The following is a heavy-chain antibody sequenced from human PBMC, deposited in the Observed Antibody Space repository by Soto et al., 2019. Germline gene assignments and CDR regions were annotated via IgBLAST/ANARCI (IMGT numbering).Heavy chain of an antibody. CDR3: AKVKYSSGVGATGFDY. CDR2: ISGSGGST. CDR1: GFTFSSYA. D-gene: IGHD1-26*01. V-gene: IGHV3-23*01. J-gene: IGHJ4*02. Sequence: EVQLLESGGGLVQPGGSLRLSCAASGFTFSSYAMSWVRQAPGKGLEWVSAISGSGGSTYYADSVKGRFTISRDNSKNTLYLQMNSLRAEDTAVYYCAKVKYSSGVGATGFDYWGQGTLVTVSS.